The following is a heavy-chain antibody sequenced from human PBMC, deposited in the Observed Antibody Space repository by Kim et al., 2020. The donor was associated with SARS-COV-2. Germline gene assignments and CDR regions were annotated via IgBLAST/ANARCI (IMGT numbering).Heavy chain of an antibody. V-gene: IGHV4-4*02. CDR1: GGSISNNNW. J-gene: IGHJ4*02. Sequence: SETLSLTCAVSGGSISNNNWWNWVRQPPGRGLEWIGEIYHSGSTNYNPSLKNRVTISVDTSNNQFSLMLRSVTAADTAVYYCATDMIRGVIDYWGQGTLV. CDR3: ATDMIRGVIDY. D-gene: IGHD3-10*01. CDR2: IYHSGST.